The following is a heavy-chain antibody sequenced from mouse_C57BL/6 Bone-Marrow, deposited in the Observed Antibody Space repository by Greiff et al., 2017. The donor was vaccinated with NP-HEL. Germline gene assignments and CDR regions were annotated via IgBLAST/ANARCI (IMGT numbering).Heavy chain of an antibody. V-gene: IGHV1-72*01. CDR2: IDPNSGGT. J-gene: IGHJ4*01. Sequence: VQLQQPGAELVKPGASVKLSCKASGYTFTSYWMPWVKQRPGRGLEWIGRIDPNSGGTKYNEKFKSKATLTVDKPSSTAYMQLSSLTSEDSAVYYCASAYSNYNYYAMDYWGQGTSVTVSS. D-gene: IGHD2-5*01. CDR1: GYTFTSYW. CDR3: ASAYSNYNYYAMDY.